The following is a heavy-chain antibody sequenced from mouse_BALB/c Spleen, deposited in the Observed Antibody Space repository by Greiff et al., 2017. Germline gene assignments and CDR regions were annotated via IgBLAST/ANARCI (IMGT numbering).Heavy chain of an antibody. CDR3: ARKGGLAYYFDY. Sequence: LVKTGASVKISCKASGYSFTGYYMPWVKQSHGKSLEWIGYISCYNGATSYNQKFKGKATFTVDTSSSTAYMQFNSLTSEDSAVYYCARKGGLAYYFDYWGQGTTLTVSS. CDR1: GYSFTGYY. J-gene: IGHJ2*01. CDR2: ISCYNGAT. V-gene: IGHV1S34*01. D-gene: IGHD4-1*01.